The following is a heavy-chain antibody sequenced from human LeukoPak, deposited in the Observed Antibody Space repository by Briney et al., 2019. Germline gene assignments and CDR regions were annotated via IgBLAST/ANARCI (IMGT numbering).Heavy chain of an antibody. CDR3: ARESYSSSSDFDY. Sequence: GGSLRLSCAASGFTVSAYAMAWVRQAPGKGLEWVSTIYDDNTYYADSVKGRFAISTDNSKNTLYLQMNSLRAEDTAVYYCARESYSSSSDFDYWGQGTLVTVSS. CDR1: GFTVSAYA. J-gene: IGHJ4*02. D-gene: IGHD6-6*01. CDR2: IYDDNT. V-gene: IGHV3-23*01.